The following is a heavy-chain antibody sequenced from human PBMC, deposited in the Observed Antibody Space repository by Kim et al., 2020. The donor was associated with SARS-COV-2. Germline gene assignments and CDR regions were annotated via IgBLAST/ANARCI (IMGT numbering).Heavy chain of an antibody. Sequence: GGSLRLSCAVSGFSSSDDWMHWVRQAPGKGLVWVSRINPDGSVTNYAEYVTGRFTISRDKAKNTLYLQMNSLRAEDTAVYYCARRYYYDSGNHYAFDIWGQGTTVTVSS. CDR1: GFSSSDDW. V-gene: IGHV3-74*01. J-gene: IGHJ3*02. D-gene: IGHD3-10*01. CDR2: INPDGSVT. CDR3: ARRYYYDSGNHYAFDI.